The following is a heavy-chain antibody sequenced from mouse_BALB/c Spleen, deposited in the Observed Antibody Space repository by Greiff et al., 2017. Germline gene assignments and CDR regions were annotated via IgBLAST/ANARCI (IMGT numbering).Heavy chain of an antibody. CDR3: ARGGTTATAWFAY. J-gene: IGHJ3*01. D-gene: IGHD1-2*01. CDR1: GFTFSSYT. CDR2: ISSGSSTT. Sequence: EVQLVESGGGLVQPGGSLKLSCAASGFTFSSYTMSWVRQTPEKRLEWVAYISSGSSTTYYADTVKGRFTIARDNPKNTLFLQMTSLRSEDTAMYYCARGGTTATAWFAYWGQGTLVTVSA. V-gene: IGHV5-12-2*01.